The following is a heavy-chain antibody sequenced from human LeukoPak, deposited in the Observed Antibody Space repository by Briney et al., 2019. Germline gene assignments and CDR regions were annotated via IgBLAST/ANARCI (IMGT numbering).Heavy chain of an antibody. Sequence: SVKDSCKASGGTFSSYAISWVRQAPGQGIEWMGGIIPIFGTANYAQKFQGRVTITADKSTSTAYMELSSLRSEDTAVYYCARALAVAGSYFDYWGQGTLVTVSS. J-gene: IGHJ4*02. D-gene: IGHD6-19*01. CDR2: IIPIFGTA. V-gene: IGHV1-69*06. CDR3: ARALAVAGSYFDY. CDR1: GGTFSSYA.